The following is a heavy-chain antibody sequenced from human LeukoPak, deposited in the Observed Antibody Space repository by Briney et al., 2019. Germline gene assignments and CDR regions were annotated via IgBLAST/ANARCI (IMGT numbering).Heavy chain of an antibody. CDR1: GYTFTGYY. Sequence: ASVKVSCKASGYTFTGYYMHWVRQAPGQGLEWMGWINPNSGGTNYAQKLQGRVTMTTDTSTSTAYMELRSLRSDDTAVYYCARDQSSVAAKKKGWFDPWGQGTLVTVSS. CDR3: ARDQSSVAAKKKGWFDP. CDR2: INPNSGGT. D-gene: IGHD6-19*01. J-gene: IGHJ5*02. V-gene: IGHV1-2*02.